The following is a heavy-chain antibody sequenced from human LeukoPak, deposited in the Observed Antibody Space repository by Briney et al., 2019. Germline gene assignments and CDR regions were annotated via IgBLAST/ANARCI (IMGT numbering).Heavy chain of an antibody. V-gene: IGHV4-31*03. CDR3: ARSHDYGDYVLFAFDI. CDR2: IYYSGST. Sequence: SETLSLTCTVSGGSISSGGYYWSWIRQHPGKGLEWIGYIYYSGSTYYNPSLKSRVTISVDTSKNQFSLQLSSVTAADTAVYYCARSHDYGDYVLFAFDIWGQGTMVTVSS. D-gene: IGHD4-17*01. J-gene: IGHJ3*02. CDR1: GGSISSGGYY.